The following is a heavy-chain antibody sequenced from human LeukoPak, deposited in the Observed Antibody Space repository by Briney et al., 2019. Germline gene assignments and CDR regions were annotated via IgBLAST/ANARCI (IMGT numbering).Heavy chain of an antibody. Sequence: SGGSLRLSCAASGFTFSSYEMNWVRQAPGKGLEWVSYISSSGSIMYYADSVKGRFTISRDNAKNSLYLQMSSLRSEDTAVYYCAAETNVNNYYYYMDVWGKGTTVTISS. V-gene: IGHV3-48*03. D-gene: IGHD1-1*01. CDR1: GFTFSSYE. CDR3: AAETNVNNYYYYMDV. CDR2: ISSSGSIM. J-gene: IGHJ6*03.